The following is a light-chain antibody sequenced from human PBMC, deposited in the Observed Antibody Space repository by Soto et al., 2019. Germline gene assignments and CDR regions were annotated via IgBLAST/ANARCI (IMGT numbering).Light chain of an antibody. V-gene: IGLV2-8*01. J-gene: IGLJ3*02. CDR1: CSDVGGYNH. CDR3: SSYTGSNSPPV. CDR2: DVH. Sequence: QSALTQPPSASGSPGQSVTISCTGTCSDVGGYNHVSWYQQHPGKAPKLVIYDVHKRPSGVPDRFSGSKSGNTASLTVSGLQPEDETDYYCSSYTGSNSPPVFGGGTKLTVL.